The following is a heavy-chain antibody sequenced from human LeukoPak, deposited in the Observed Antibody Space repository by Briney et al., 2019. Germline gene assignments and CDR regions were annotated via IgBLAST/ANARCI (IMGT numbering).Heavy chain of an antibody. CDR3: ARSDYCGSTTCYYCDY. D-gene: IGHD2-2*01. Sequence: SETLSLTCTVSGGSISGYYWNWIRQPAGEGLEWSGRIYSSGRTNYNSSFKSRVTMSVDTSKNKFSLRLSSVTAADTAVYYCARSDYCGSTTCYYCDYWGQGTLVTVSS. V-gene: IGHV4-4*07. CDR2: IYSSGRT. J-gene: IGHJ4*02. CDR1: GGSISGYY.